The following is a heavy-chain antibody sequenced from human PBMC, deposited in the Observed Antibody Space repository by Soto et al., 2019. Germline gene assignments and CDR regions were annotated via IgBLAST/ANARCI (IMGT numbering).Heavy chain of an antibody. Sequence: ASVKVSCKASGYTFTSYGISWVRQAPGQGLEWMGWISAYNGNTNYAQKLQGRVTMTTDTSTSTAYMELRSLRSDDTAVYYCARVGYDFWSGSSHFDYWGQGTLVTDSS. D-gene: IGHD3-3*01. CDR1: GYTFTSYG. J-gene: IGHJ4*02. CDR2: ISAYNGNT. CDR3: ARVGYDFWSGSSHFDY. V-gene: IGHV1-18*01.